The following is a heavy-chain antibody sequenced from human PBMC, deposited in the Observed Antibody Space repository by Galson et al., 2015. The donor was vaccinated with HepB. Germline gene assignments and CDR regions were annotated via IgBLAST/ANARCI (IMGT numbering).Heavy chain of an antibody. CDR2: ISASGGKD. Sequence: SLRLSCAASGFIVDGSGMSWVRQAPGKGLEWVSGISASGGKDYYAGSRKGPFPTSRDHSQNTVYLQMNSLRVDDSALYYCTRDSGWESAYWGQGTLVTVSS. CDR3: TRDSGWESAY. CDR1: GFIVDGSG. D-gene: IGHD3-10*01. V-gene: IGHV3-23*01. J-gene: IGHJ4*02.